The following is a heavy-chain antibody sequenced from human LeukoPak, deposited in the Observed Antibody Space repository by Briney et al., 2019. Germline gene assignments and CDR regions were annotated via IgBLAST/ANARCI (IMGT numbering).Heavy chain of an antibody. D-gene: IGHD2-2*03. CDR1: GFTFTTYG. CDR2: IGGSGVRT. Sequence: PGGSLRLSCSASGFTFTTYGVNWVRQAPGKGLEWVSGIGGSGVRTYYADSVKGRFTISRDNSRNTVYLQMKSLRDEDTAVYYCAKDSNWILSDDWGQGTLVTVSS. V-gene: IGHV3-23*01. J-gene: IGHJ4*02. CDR3: AKDSNWILSDD.